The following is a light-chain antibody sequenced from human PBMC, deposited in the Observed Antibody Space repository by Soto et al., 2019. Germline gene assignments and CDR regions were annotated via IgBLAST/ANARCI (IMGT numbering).Light chain of an antibody. Sequence: EIVLTQFPGALSLSPGERVTLSCRASQTVSNTYLAWYQQKSGKAPKFLIYGASNRATGIPDRFSGSGSGTAFTLTISRLYLADFAVYYCQQDGYLPPTFGGGTKVESK. CDR2: GAS. CDR1: QTVSNTY. CDR3: QQDGYLPPT. V-gene: IGKV3-20*01. J-gene: IGKJ4*01.